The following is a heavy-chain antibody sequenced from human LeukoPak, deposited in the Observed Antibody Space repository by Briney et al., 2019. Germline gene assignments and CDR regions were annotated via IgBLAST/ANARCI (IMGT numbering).Heavy chain of an antibody. CDR2: IIPVFGTA. Sequence: SVKVSCKASGGTFSSYAISWVRQAPGQGLEWMGGIIPVFGTANYAQKFQGRVTITTDESTSTAYMELSSLRSEDTAVYYCAAPGRWLQLRLDYWGQGTLVTVPS. J-gene: IGHJ4*02. CDR1: GGTFSSYA. V-gene: IGHV1-69*05. CDR3: AAPGRWLQLRLDY. D-gene: IGHD5-24*01.